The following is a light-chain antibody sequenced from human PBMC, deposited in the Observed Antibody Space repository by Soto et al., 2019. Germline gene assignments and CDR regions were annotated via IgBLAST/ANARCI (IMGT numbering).Light chain of an antibody. J-gene: IGKJ2*01. CDR1: QRINDN. CDR2: GAS. V-gene: IGKV3-15*01. Sequence: EIVLTQSPATLSVSPGGRATLSCRASQRINDNLAWYQQKRGQAPRLLIHGASTRDTGIPARFSGSGSGTEFPLTISSLRSEECAVYYWHQYENWPQGYTLGQGNSL. CDR3: HQYENWPQGYT.